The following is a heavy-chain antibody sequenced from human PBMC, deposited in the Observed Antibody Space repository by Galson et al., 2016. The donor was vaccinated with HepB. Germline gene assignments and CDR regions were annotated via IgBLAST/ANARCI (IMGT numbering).Heavy chain of an antibody. CDR1: GYTFTRHG. Sequence: SVKVSCKASGYTFTRHGISWVRQAPGQGLEWMGWISPYNGNTDYAQKLQGRVTMTTDTSTSTAYMELRSLRSDDTAVYYCVRSGGYDYDLSGNWFDPWGQGTLVTISS. V-gene: IGHV1-18*01. D-gene: IGHD5-12*01. J-gene: IGHJ5*02. CDR2: ISPYNGNT. CDR3: VRSGGYDYDLSGNWFDP.